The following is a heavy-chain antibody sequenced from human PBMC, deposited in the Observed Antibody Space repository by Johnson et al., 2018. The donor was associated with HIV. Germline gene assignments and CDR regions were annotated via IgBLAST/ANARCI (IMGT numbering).Heavy chain of an antibody. J-gene: IGHJ3*02. V-gene: IGHV3-20*04. CDR1: GFTFDDYG. CDR3: ARGYTWNDVSI. CDR2: INWNGGST. D-gene: IGHD1-1*01. Sequence: MLLVESGGGVVRPGGSLRLSCAVSGFTFDDYGMSWVRQAPGKGLEWVSGINWNGGSTGYADSVKGRFTISRDNAKNSLYLQMNSLRTDHTAVYYCARGYTWNDVSIWGQGTMVTVSS.